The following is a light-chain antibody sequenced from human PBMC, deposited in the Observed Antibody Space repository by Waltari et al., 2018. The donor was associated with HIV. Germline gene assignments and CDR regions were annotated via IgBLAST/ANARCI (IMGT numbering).Light chain of an antibody. CDR1: RSEVGGSHY. CDR2: EVS. J-gene: IGLJ2*01. V-gene: IGLV2-8*01. CDR3: SSYAGSNTVV. Sequence: QSALTQPPSASGSPGQSVTISCTGTRSEVGGSHYVSWYQQHPGKAPKRMIYEVSKRPSGVPDRFFGSKSGNTASLTVSGLQAEDEADYYCSSYAGSNTVVFGGGTKLTVL.